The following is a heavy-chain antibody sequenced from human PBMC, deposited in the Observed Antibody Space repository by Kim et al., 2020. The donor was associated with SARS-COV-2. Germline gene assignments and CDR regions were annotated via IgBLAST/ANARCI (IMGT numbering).Heavy chain of an antibody. J-gene: IGHJ6*03. CDR3: AKLGDYGDYSATRGGLYYYYYMDV. V-gene: IGHV3-43*02. D-gene: IGHD4-17*01. Sequence: GGSLRLSCAASGFTFDDYAMHWVRQAPGKGLEWVSLISGDGGSTYYADSVKGRFTISRDNSKNSLYLQMNSLRTEDTALYYCAKLGDYGDYSATRGGLYYYYYMDVWGKGTTVTVSS. CDR2: ISGDGGST. CDR1: GFTFDDYA.